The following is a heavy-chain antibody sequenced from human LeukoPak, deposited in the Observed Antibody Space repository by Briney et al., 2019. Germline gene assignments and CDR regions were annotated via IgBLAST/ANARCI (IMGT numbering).Heavy chain of an antibody. Sequence: VGSLRLSSAASGFTFSSYSMNCVPQAPGKGLEWVSFISTSSLTIYYADSVKGRLTISRDDARNSLYLQMNRLRDEDTAVYYCARQVAATDFDFWGQGTLVTVSS. V-gene: IGHV3-48*02. CDR3: ARQVAATDFDF. CDR1: GFTFSSYS. CDR2: ISTSSLTI. D-gene: IGHD2-15*01. J-gene: IGHJ4*02.